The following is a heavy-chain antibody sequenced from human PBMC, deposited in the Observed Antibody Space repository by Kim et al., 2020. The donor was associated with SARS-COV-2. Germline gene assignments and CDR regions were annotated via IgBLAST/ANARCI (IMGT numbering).Heavy chain of an antibody. CDR1: GFTFTTYA. D-gene: IGHD3-3*01. CDR2: IESNGGRT. J-gene: IGHJ4*02. CDR3: VKAGLWGGSCE. Sequence: GGSLRLSCSASGFTFTTYAMQWVRQAPGKGLEFVSAIESNGGRTYYADSVKGRFTISRDNSKNTVFLQMSSLRAEDTALYYCVKAGLWGGSCEWSQVTLVTVSS. V-gene: IGHV3-64D*09.